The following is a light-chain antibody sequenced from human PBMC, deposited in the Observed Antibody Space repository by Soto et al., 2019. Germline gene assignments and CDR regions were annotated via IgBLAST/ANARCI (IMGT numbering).Light chain of an antibody. CDR3: QQYKTYSTWT. CDR2: EAS. CDR1: QSISSY. Sequence: DIQMTQSPSSLSASVGDRVTITCRASQSISSYLNWYQQKPGKAPKLLIYEASNLESGVPSRFSGSGSGTEFTLTISSLQPEDSATYFCQQYKTYSTWTFGQGTKVEIK. V-gene: IGKV1-39*01. J-gene: IGKJ1*01.